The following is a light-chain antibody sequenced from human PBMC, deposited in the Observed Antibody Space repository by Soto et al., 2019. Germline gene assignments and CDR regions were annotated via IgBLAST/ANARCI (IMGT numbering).Light chain of an antibody. V-gene: IGLV2-14*01. CDR3: SSYAGSIWV. CDR1: SSDVGGYNY. CDR2: EVS. J-gene: IGLJ3*02. Sequence: QSALTQPASVSGSPGQSITISCTGSSSDVGGYNYVSWYQQHPGKAPKLMIYEVSNRPSGISNRFSGSKSGNTASLTLSGLQAEDEADYYCSSYAGSIWVFGGGTKLTVL.